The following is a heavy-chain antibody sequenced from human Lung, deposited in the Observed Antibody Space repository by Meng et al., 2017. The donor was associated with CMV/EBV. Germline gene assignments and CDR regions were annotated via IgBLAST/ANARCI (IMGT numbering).Heavy chain of an antibody. D-gene: IGHD1-14*01. Sequence: QVRLVQSGAEVKKTWASVKVSCKASGYTFIDYYMHWVRQAPGQGLEWVGWINPKSGGTHYAQSFQGRVTITRDTSINTVYVEISSLKSDDTAVYYCTSAPGDYWGQGTLVAVSS. V-gene: IGHV1-2*02. CDR3: TSAPGDY. CDR2: INPKSGGT. CDR1: GYTFIDYY. J-gene: IGHJ4*03.